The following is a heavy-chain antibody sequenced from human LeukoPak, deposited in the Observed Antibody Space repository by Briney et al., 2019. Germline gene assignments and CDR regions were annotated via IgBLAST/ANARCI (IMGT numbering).Heavy chain of an antibody. CDR2: IYYSGST. D-gene: IGHD6-13*01. Sequence: SETLSLTCTVSGGSISSSRYYWGWIRQPPGKGLEWIGSIYYSGSTYYNPSLKSRLTISVDTSKNQFSLKLSSVTAADTAVYYCARAFYSSSWYHKEDFFDYWGQGTPVTVSS. V-gene: IGHV4-39*07. CDR1: GGSISSSRYY. CDR3: ARAFYSSSWYHKEDFFDY. J-gene: IGHJ4*02.